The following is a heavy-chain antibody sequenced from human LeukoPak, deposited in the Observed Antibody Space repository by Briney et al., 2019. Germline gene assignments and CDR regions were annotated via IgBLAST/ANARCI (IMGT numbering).Heavy chain of an antibody. V-gene: IGHV1-2*02. J-gene: IGHJ5*02. Sequence: GASVKVSCKASGYTFTGYYMHWVRQAPGQGLEWMGWINPNSGGTNYAQKFQGRVTMTRDTSISTAYMELSRLRSDDTAVYYCARDWGITIFGVVTQNWFDPWGQGTLVTVSS. CDR3: ARDWGITIFGVVTQNWFDP. CDR2: INPNSGGT. D-gene: IGHD3-3*01. CDR1: GYTFTGYY.